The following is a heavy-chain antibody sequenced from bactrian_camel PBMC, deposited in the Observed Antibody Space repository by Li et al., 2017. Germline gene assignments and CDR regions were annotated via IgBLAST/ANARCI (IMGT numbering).Heavy chain of an antibody. D-gene: IGHD3*01. Sequence: HVQLVESGGGSVQAGGSLRLSCAASEIIYSSNCMSWFREFPGKEREGVAAIADNKTMYADSVKGRFTVYKDNDKNALYLQMNSLKEEDTAMYYCAVDAPWYKECVIRRTPELGVRGQGTQVTVS. J-gene: IGHJ4*01. CDR1: EIIYSSNC. CDR2: IADNKT. V-gene: IGHV3S1*01.